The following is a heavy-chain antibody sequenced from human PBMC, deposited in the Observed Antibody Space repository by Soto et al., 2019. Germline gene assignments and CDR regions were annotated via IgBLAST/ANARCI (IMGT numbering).Heavy chain of an antibody. V-gene: IGHV1-18*04. Sequence: GASVKVSCKASGYTFTSYCISWVRQAPGQGLEWMGWISAYNGNTNYAQKLQGRVTMTTDTSTSTAYMELRSLRSDDTAVYYCARDGTYYYGSGSFGYYYGMDVWGQGTTVTVSS. CDR2: ISAYNGNT. CDR3: ARDGTYYYGSGSFGYYYGMDV. D-gene: IGHD3-10*01. CDR1: GYTFTSYC. J-gene: IGHJ6*02.